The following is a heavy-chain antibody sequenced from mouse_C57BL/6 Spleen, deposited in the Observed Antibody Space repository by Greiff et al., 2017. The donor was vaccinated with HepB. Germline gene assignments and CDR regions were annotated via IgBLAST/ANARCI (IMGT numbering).Heavy chain of an antibody. Sequence: EVQLQQSGPELVKPGASVKIPCKASGYTFTDYNMDWVKQSHGKSLEWIGDINPNNGGTIYNQKFKGKATLTVDKSSSTAYMELRSLTSEDTAVYYCARGSIYYGNYDWYFDVWGTGTTVTVSS. CDR2: INPNNGGT. J-gene: IGHJ1*03. V-gene: IGHV1-18*01. CDR3: ARGSIYYGNYDWYFDV. D-gene: IGHD2-1*01. CDR1: GYTFTDYN.